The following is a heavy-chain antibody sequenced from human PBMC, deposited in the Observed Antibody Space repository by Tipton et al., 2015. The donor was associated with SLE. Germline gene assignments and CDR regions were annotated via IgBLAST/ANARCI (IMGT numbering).Heavy chain of an antibody. CDR2: VYSSGST. CDR1: GGSISGFY. CDR3: ARGGGSYYDY. Sequence: TLSLTCTVSGGSISGFYWSWIRQPAGTGLEWIGRVYSSGSTIYNPSIKSRITLSLDTSKNQFSLRVNSATAADTAVYYCARGGGSYYDYWGQGTLVTVSS. J-gene: IGHJ4*02. D-gene: IGHD1-26*01. V-gene: IGHV4-4*07.